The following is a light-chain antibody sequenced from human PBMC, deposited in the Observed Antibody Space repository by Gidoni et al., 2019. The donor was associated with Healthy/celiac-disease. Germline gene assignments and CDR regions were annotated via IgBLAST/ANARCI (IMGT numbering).Light chain of an antibody. CDR3: YSTDSSGKGV. CDR1: ALPKKY. J-gene: IGLJ3*02. V-gene: IGLV3-10*01. CDR2: EDS. Sequence: SYELPQPPSVSVSPGQTARITSSGDALPKKYADWYQQKSGPAPVLVIYEDSKRPSGIPERFSGSSSGTMATLTISVAQVEDEADYYCYSTDSSGKGVFGGGTKLTVL.